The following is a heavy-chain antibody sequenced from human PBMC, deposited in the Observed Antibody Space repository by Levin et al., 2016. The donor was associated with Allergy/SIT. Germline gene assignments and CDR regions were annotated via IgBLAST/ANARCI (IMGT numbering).Heavy chain of an antibody. CDR3: ARDDAQVLRYW. CDR2: IRYDGSEK. Sequence: GESLKISCAASGFTFSVYGIHWVRQAPGKGLEWVAYIRYDGSEKEYADSVKGRFSISRDKTKNTVYLQMSSLRPDDTALYYCARDDAQVLRYWGGQGTLVTVSS. CDR1: GFTFSVYG. D-gene: IGHD2-15*01. V-gene: IGHV3-30*02. J-gene: IGHJ4*02.